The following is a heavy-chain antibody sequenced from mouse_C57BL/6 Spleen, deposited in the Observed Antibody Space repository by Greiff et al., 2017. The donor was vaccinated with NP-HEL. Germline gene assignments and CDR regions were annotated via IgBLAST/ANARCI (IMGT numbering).Heavy chain of an antibody. V-gene: IGHV1-39*01. Sequence: EVQLQESGPELVKPGASVKISCKASGYSFTDYNMNWVKQSNGKSLEWIGVINPNYGTTSYNQKFKGKATLTVDQSSSTAYMQLNSLTSEDSAVYYCAREEGFVTTVVDYFDYWGQGTTLTVSS. CDR2: INPNYGTT. J-gene: IGHJ2*01. CDR3: AREEGFVTTVVDYFDY. CDR1: GYSFTDYN. D-gene: IGHD1-1*01.